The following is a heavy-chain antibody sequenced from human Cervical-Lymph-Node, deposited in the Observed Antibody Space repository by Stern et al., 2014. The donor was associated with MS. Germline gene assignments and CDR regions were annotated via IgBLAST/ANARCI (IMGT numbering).Heavy chain of an antibody. J-gene: IGHJ4*02. Sequence: DQLVESGGAVVQPGRPLRLSCAASGFTFSSYGMHWVRQAPGKVLEWVTVISYDGNHKYYAASVKGRFTISRDNSKNTLHLQMNSVTPDDTAIYYCARDYEDTSMLFDHWGQGTLVTVSS. D-gene: IGHD2-8*01. CDR1: GFTFSSYG. CDR3: ARDYEDTSMLFDH. CDR2: ISYDGNHK. V-gene: IGHV3-30*03.